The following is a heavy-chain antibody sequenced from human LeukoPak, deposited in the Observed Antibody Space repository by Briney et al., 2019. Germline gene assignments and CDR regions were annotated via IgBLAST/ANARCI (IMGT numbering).Heavy chain of an antibody. CDR3: ARGRNPFDP. D-gene: IGHD1-14*01. V-gene: IGHV4-61*01. CDR1: GGSVSSGYYY. Sequence: SETLSLTCTVSGGSVSSGYYYWSWIRQPPEKGLEWIGYIYYSGATNYNPSLKSRVTISVDTSKNQFSLKLSSVTAADTAVYYCARGRNPFDPWGQGTLVTVSS. CDR2: IYYSGAT. J-gene: IGHJ5*02.